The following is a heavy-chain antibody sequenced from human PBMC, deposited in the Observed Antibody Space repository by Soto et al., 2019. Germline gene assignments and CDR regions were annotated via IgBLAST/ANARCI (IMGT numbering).Heavy chain of an antibody. CDR3: ASTYYGSGSYDYYGMDV. D-gene: IGHD3-10*01. V-gene: IGHV1-69*02. Sequence: ASVKVSCKASGGTFSSYTISWVRQAPGQGLEWMGRIIPILGIANYAQKFQGRVTITADKSTSTAYMELSSLRSEDTAMYYCASTYYGSGSYDYYGMDVWGQGTTVTVSS. CDR1: GGTFSSYT. CDR2: IIPILGIA. J-gene: IGHJ6*02.